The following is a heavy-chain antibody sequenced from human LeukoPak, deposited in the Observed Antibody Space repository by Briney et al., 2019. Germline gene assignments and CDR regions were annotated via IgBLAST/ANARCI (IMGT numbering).Heavy chain of an antibody. CDR1: GGSISSYY. CDR3: ARRRTGSPPSY. V-gene: IGHV4-59*01. CDR2: IYYSGST. D-gene: IGHD3-10*01. J-gene: IGHJ4*02. Sequence: PSETLSLTCTVSGGSISSYYWSWIRQPPGKGLEWIGYIYYSGSTNYNPSLKSRVTISVDTSKNQFSLKLSSVTAADTAVYYCARRRTGSPPSYWGQGTLVTVSS.